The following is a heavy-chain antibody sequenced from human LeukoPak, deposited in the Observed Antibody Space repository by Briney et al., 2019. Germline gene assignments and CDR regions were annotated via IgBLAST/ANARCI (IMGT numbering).Heavy chain of an antibody. V-gene: IGHV3-53*01. CDR1: GFTVSSNY. D-gene: IGHD4-17*01. CDR2: IYSGGST. J-gene: IGHJ4*02. CDR3: ARGRRYGDYYFDY. Sequence: GGSLRLSCAASGFTVSSNYMSWVRQAPGKGLEWVSVIYSGGSTYYADSVKGRFTISRDNSKNTLYLQMNSLRAEDTAVYYCARGRRYGDYYFDYWGQGTLVTVSS.